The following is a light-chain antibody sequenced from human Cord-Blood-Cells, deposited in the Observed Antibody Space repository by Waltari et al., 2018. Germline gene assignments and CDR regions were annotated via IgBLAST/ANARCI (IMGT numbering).Light chain of an antibody. J-gene: IGLJ1*01. Sequence: QSALTQPASVSGSPGQSITISCTGTSSDVGSYKLVSWYQQHPGKAPKRMIYEGSKWPSGVSNRFSGSKSGNTASLTISGLQAEDEADYYCCSYAGSSTYVFGTGTKVTVL. CDR2: EGS. V-gene: IGLV2-23*01. CDR3: CSYAGSSTYV. CDR1: SSDVGSYKL.